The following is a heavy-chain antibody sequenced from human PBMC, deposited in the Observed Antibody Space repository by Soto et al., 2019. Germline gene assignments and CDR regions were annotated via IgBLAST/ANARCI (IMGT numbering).Heavy chain of an antibody. CDR2: INHSGST. V-gene: IGHV4-34*01. D-gene: IGHD3-16*02. Sequence: ETLSLTCAVYGGSFSGYYWSWIRQPPGKGLEWIGEINHSGSTYYNPSLKSRVTISVDTSKNQFSLKLSSVTAADTAVYYCARHGLITFGGVIDTIAPFDYWGQGTLVTVSS. J-gene: IGHJ4*02. CDR3: ARHGLITFGGVIDTIAPFDY. CDR1: GGSFSGYY.